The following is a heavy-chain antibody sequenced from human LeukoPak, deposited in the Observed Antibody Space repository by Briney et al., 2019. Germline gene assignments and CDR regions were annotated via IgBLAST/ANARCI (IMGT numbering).Heavy chain of an antibody. Sequence: GGSLRHSCAASGFNFRTYDMHGVRQATGKGLEWVSAIGTAGDTYYSGSVKGRFTISSENAKNSLYLQMNSLRAGDTAVYYCAIAIITMGLSGGFLLWGRGTLVTVSS. V-gene: IGHV3-13*01. J-gene: IGHJ2*01. CDR3: AIAIITMGLSGGFLL. CDR1: GFNFRTYD. CDR2: IGTAGDT. D-gene: IGHD3-10*01.